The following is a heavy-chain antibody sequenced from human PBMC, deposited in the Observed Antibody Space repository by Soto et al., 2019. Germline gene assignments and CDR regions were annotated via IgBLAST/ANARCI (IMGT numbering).Heavy chain of an antibody. CDR2: IYYSGST. J-gene: IGHJ4*02. V-gene: IGHV4-59*01. Sequence: PSETLSLTCTVSGGSISSYYWSWIRQPPGKGLEWIGCIYYSGSTNYNPSLKSRVTISVDTSKNQFSLKLRSVTAADTAVYYCARSHFWSGYHIDYWGQGTLVTVSS. CDR1: GGSISSYY. CDR3: ARSHFWSGYHIDY. D-gene: IGHD3-3*02.